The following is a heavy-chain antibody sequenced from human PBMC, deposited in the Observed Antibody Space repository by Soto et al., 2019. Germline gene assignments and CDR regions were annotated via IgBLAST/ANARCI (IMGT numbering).Heavy chain of an antibody. D-gene: IGHD2-2*01. CDR3: VLPPRIIVVVPAAYFDY. CDR2: ISSNGGST. V-gene: IGHV3-64D*08. J-gene: IGHJ4*02. CDR1: GFTFSSYA. Sequence: GGSLRLSCSASGFTFSSYAMHWVRQAPGKGLEYVSAISSNGGSTYYADSVKGRLTISRDNSKNTLYLQMSSLRAEDTAVYYCVLPPRIIVVVPAAYFDYWGQGTLVTVSS.